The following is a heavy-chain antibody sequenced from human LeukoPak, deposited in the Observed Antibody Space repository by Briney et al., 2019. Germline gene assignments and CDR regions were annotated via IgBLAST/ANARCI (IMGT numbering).Heavy chain of an antibody. Sequence: GGSLRLSCVGSGFTFINYAMTWVRQSPARGLEYVSSSSGSGASTHYADSVKGRFTISRDNSRNTLYLEMSSLRVEDSALYYCAKEYKYYFDYWGQGTLVTVSS. CDR2: SSGSGAST. V-gene: IGHV3-23*01. D-gene: IGHD1-1*01. J-gene: IGHJ4*02. CDR1: GFTFINYA. CDR3: AKEYKYYFDY.